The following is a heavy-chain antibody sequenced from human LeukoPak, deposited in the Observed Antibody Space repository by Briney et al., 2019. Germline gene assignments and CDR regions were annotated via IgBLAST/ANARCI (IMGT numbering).Heavy chain of an antibody. CDR2: ISSSGSTI. CDR3: ARGDDYGGIYYFDY. V-gene: IGHV3-48*04. Sequence: GGSLRLSCAASGFTFSSYSMNWVRRAPGKGLEWVSSISSSGSTIYYADSVKGRFTLSRDNAKNSLYLQMNSLRAEDTAVYYCARGDDYGGIYYFDYWGQGTLVTVSS. D-gene: IGHD4-23*01. CDR1: GFTFSSYS. J-gene: IGHJ4*02.